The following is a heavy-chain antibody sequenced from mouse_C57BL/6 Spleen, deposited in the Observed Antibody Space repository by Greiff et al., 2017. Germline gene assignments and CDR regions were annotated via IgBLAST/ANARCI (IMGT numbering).Heavy chain of an antibody. CDR2: INPSTGGT. Sequence: VQLQQSGPELVKPGASVKISCKASGYSFTGYYMNWVKQSPEKSLEWIGEINPSTGGTTYNQKFKAKATLTVDKSSSTAYMQLKSLTSEDSAVYYCARSLAFYGAFDYWGQGTTLTVSS. V-gene: IGHV1-42*01. CDR1: GYSFTGYY. D-gene: IGHD2-10*01. J-gene: IGHJ2*01. CDR3: ARSLAFYGAFDY.